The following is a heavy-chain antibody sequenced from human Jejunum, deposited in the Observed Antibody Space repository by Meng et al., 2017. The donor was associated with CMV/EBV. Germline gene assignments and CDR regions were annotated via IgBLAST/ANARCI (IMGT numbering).Heavy chain of an antibody. CDR1: GFPLNSYV. J-gene: IGHJ4*02. CDR3: ARDNDGSSHYSQFDY. V-gene: IGHV3-33*01. CDR2: LWYDGSRK. Sequence: SGFPLNSYVIHWGHKFPGKGLRWVAVLWYDGSRKYFEDSVQGRFSISRDDSKNTVYLQMNSLRAEDTAVYYCARDNDGSSHYSQFDYWGQGTLVTVSS. D-gene: IGHD3-22*01.